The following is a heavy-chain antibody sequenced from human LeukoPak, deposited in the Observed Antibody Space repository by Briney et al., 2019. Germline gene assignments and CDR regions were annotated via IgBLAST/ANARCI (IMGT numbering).Heavy chain of an antibody. CDR1: GFTLSDHW. CDR2: INRDGSEK. V-gene: IGHV3-7*01. CDR3: ARGPGFLIDF. Sequence: GGSLRLSCAVSGFTLSDHWMHWVRQAPGKGLEWVATINRDGSEKWYLDSVRGRFTISRDNAKNSLHLQMNSLRVDDTAIYNCARGPGFLIDFWGQGTLVTVSS. J-gene: IGHJ4*02. D-gene: IGHD1-14*01.